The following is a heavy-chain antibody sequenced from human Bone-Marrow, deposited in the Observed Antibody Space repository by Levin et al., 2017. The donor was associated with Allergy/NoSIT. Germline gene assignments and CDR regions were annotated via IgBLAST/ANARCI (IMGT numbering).Heavy chain of an antibody. J-gene: IGHJ5*02. D-gene: IGHD5-12*01. CDR2: ISSSGTDM. V-gene: IGHV3-21*01. CDR3: ARGLEYSGLP. CDR1: GFTFSLYS. Sequence: GESLKISCTVSGFTFSLYSMNWVRQAPGKGLEWVSSISSSGTDMYNADSVKGRFTISRDNAKNSLYLQMNSLRVEDTAVYYCARGLEYSGLPWGQGTLVTVSS.